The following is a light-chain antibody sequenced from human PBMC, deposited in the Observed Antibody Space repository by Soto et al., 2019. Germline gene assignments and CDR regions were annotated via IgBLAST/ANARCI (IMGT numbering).Light chain of an antibody. CDR2: SNN. V-gene: IGLV1-44*01. Sequence: QSVLTQPPSTSGTPGQRVTISCSGSSSNIGSNTVNWYQHLPGTAPKLLIYSNNQRPSGVPERFPGSKSGTSASLAVSGLQSEDEADYYCAAWDDSLSGYVFGTGTKVTVL. CDR3: AAWDDSLSGYV. J-gene: IGLJ1*01. CDR1: SSNIGSNT.